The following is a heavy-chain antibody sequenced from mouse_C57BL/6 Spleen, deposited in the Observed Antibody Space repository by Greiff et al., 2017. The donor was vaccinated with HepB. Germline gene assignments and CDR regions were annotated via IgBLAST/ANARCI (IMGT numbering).Heavy chain of an antibody. D-gene: IGHD1-1*01. CDR1: GFTFSSYG. Sequence: EVKLMESGGDLVKPGGSLKLSCAASGFTFSSYGMSWVRQTPDKRLEWVATISSGGSYTYYPDSVKGRFTSSRDNAKNTLYLQMSSLKSEDTAMYYCARHYGSSYGYFDVWGTGTTVTVSS. V-gene: IGHV5-6*01. J-gene: IGHJ1*03. CDR3: ARHYGSSYGYFDV. CDR2: ISSGGSYT.